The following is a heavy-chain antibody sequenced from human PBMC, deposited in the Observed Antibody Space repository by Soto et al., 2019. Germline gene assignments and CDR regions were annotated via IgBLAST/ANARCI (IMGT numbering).Heavy chain of an antibody. Sequence: EVQLLESGGGLVQPGGSLRLSCAASGFTFSSYAMSWVRQAPGKGLEWVSAISGSGGSTYYADSVKGRFSISRDNSTNTLYLQMNSLRAEDTAVYYCAKTLYYYDSSGYQWGQGTLVTVSS. D-gene: IGHD3-22*01. J-gene: IGHJ4*02. CDR1: GFTFSSYA. CDR3: AKTLYYYDSSGYQ. V-gene: IGHV3-23*01. CDR2: ISGSGGST.